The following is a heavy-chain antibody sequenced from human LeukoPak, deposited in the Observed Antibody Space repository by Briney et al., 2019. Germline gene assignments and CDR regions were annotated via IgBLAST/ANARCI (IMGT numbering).Heavy chain of an antibody. Sequence: GGSLRLSCAASGFTFSSYAMHWVRQAPGKGLEWVAVISYDGSNKYYADSVKGRFTISRDNSKNTLYFQMNSLIYEDTAVYYCAKTGFQWGEYFYYLDVWGKGTTVTVSS. V-gene: IGHV3-30-3*02. J-gene: IGHJ6*03. CDR2: ISYDGSNK. CDR3: AKTGFQWGEYFYYLDV. CDR1: GFTFSSYA. D-gene: IGHD1-14*01.